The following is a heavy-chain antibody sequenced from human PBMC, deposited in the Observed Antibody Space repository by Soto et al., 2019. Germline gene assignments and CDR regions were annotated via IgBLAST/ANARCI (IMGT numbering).Heavy chain of an antibody. CDR2: IIPIVGTA. Sequence: GASVKVSCKASGDTFISYAISWVRQAPGQGLEWMGGIIPIVGTANYAQKFQGRVTITADESTSTAYMELSSLRSEDTAVYYCARTYYDEMDVWGQGTTVTVSS. CDR3: ARTYYDEMDV. V-gene: IGHV1-69*13. CDR1: GDTFISYA. J-gene: IGHJ6*02. D-gene: IGHD3-3*01.